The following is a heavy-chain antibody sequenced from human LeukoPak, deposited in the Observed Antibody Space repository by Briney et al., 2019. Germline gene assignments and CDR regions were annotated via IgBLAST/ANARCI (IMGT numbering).Heavy chain of an antibody. CDR2: IRYDGSNK. CDR1: GFPFNTYF. CDR3: AKSRLNYDFWSAFDY. Sequence: GGSLRLSCVASGFPFNTYFMHWVRQAPGKGLEWAASIRYDGSNKYYADSVRGRLSISRDNSKETLYLQMNSLRTGDTAVYYCAKSRLNYDFWSAFDYWGQGALVTVSS. D-gene: IGHD3-3*01. V-gene: IGHV3-30*02. J-gene: IGHJ4*02.